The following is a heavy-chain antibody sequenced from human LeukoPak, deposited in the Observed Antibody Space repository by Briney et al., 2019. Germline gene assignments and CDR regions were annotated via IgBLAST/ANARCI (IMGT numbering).Heavy chain of an antibody. CDR1: GYTFTSYG. CDR3: ASGGRYYDSSGSDAFDI. Sequence: ASVKVSCKASGYTFTSYGISWVRQAPGQGLEWMGWINPNSGGTNYAQKFQGWVTMTRDTSISTAYMELSRLRSDDTAVYYCASGGRYYDSSGSDAFDIWGQGTMVTVSS. CDR2: INPNSGGT. D-gene: IGHD3-22*01. V-gene: IGHV1-2*04. J-gene: IGHJ3*02.